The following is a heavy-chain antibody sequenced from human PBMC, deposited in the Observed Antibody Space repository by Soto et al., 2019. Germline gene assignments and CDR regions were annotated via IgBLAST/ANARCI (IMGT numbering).Heavy chain of an antibody. V-gene: IGHV1-69*01. J-gene: IGHJ6*02. D-gene: IGHD2-2*01. CDR1: GGTFSNYT. Sequence: QVQLVQSGAEVKKPGSSVKVFCKASGGTFSNYTISWVRQAPGQGLEWMGGIIPVFGTTDYEQKFQGRVTVTADGSKSTAHMKLGSLRSAEPAGYYCARSSPFIVVRKPTGNQDYYGMDVWGQGTTVTVSS. CDR2: IIPVFGTT. CDR3: ARSSPFIVVRKPTGNQDYYGMDV.